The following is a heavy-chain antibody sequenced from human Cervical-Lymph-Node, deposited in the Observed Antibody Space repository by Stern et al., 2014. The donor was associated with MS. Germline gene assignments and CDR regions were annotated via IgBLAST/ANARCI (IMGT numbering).Heavy chain of an antibody. D-gene: IGHD1-14*01. CDR2: IYPGDSET. J-gene: IGHJ4*02. V-gene: IGHV5-51*01. CDR1: GYKFSIYW. Sequence: EVQLVESGAELIRPGESLKISCKGSGYKFSIYWIAWVRQMPGKGLEWMGIIYPGDSETRYSPSSQGQATMSADKSTSTAYLQWSSLNASDTAMYFCARQTTAWASDVWGQGTLVTVSS. CDR3: ARQTTAWASDV.